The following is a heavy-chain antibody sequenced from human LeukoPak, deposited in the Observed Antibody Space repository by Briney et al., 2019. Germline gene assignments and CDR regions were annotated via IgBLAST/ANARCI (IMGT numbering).Heavy chain of an antibody. J-gene: IGHJ4*02. CDR3: ARVNDYDSSGTDY. D-gene: IGHD3-22*01. CDR2: IYYSGST. V-gene: IGHV4-59*01. Sequence: SETLSLTCTVSGDSISSYYWSWIRQPPGKGLEWIGYIYYSGSTNYNPSLKSRVTRSEDTSKHQFSLRRSSVTAADTDVYYCARVNDYDSSGTDYWGQGTLVTVSS. CDR1: GDSISSYY.